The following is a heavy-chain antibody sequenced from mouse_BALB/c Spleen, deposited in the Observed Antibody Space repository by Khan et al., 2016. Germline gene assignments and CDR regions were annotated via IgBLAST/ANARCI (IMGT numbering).Heavy chain of an antibody. V-gene: IGHV5-9-3*01. CDR3: ARHDDFDY. CDR2: ISSGGSYT. Sequence: EVELVESGGGLVKPGGSLKLSCAASGSTFSSYAMSWVRQTPEKRLEWVATISSGGSYTYYPDSVRGRFTISRDNAKNTLYLQMSSLRSEDTAMYYCARHDDFDYWGQGTTLTVSS. D-gene: IGHD2-3*01. CDR1: GSTFSSYA. J-gene: IGHJ2*01.